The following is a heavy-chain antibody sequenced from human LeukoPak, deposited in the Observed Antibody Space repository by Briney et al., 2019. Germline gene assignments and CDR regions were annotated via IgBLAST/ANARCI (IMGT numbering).Heavy chain of an antibody. CDR3: ARDKPAVTTSYYYGMDV. V-gene: IGHV1-18*04. Sequence: ASVKVSCKASGYTFTSYGISWVRQAPGQGLEWMGWISAYNGNTNHAQKLQGRVTMTTDTSTSTAYMELRSLRSDDTAVYYCARDKPAVTTSYYYGMDVWGKGTTVTVSS. CDR1: GYTFTSYG. J-gene: IGHJ6*04. D-gene: IGHD4-17*01. CDR2: ISAYNGNT.